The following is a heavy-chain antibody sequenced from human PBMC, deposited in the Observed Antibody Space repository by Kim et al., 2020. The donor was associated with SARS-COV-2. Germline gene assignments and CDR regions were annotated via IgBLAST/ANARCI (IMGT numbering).Heavy chain of an antibody. V-gene: IGHV3-13*01. D-gene: IGHD6-13*01. CDR2: T. CDR3: ARVSSSGGVDY. J-gene: IGHJ4*02. Sequence: TYYPGSVKGRLAITRENAKNSWYLQMNGLRAGDTAVYYGARVSSSGGVDYWGQGTLVTVSS.